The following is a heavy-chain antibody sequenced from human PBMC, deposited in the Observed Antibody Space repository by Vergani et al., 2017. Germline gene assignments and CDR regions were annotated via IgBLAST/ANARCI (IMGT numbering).Heavy chain of an antibody. CDR3: AREGVARRSDTSTRYKGWFDP. V-gene: IGHV4-34*02. Sequence: QVQLQQWGAGLLKPSETLSLTCAVYGGSFSGYYRSWIRQPPDKGLEWIGEINHSGSTNYNPSLKSRVTMSVDTSKNQFSLKLSSVTAADTAVYYCAREGVARRSDTSTRYKGWFDPWGQGTLVTVSS. D-gene: IGHD6-13*01. CDR2: INHSGST. CDR1: GGSFSGYY. J-gene: IGHJ5*02.